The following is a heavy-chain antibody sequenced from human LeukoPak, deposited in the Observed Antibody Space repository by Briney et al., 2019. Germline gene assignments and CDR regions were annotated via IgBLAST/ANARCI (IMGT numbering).Heavy chain of an antibody. CDR3: ARNLDWFEP. J-gene: IGHJ5*02. CDR1: GDSVSSNSAA. CDR2: TYYRSKWYN. V-gene: IGHV6-1*01. Sequence: SQTLSLTSAISGDSVSSNSAAWNWIRQSPSRGLEWLRRTYYRSKWYNNYAVSVKSRITINPDTSKNQFSLQLNSLTTEDTAVYYSARNLDWFEPWGQGALVTVSS.